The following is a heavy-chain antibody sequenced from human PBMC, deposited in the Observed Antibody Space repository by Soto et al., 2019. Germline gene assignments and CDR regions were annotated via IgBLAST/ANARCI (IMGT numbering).Heavy chain of an antibody. D-gene: IGHD6-6*01. CDR2: IDPSDSYT. Sequence: GESLKISCKGSGYSFTSYWISWVRQMPGKGLEWMGRIDPSDSYTNYSPSFQGHVTISADKSISTAYLQWSSLKAPDTAMYYCARHASIAARLDYYYGMDVWGQGTTVTVSS. J-gene: IGHJ6*02. CDR3: ARHASIAARLDYYYGMDV. V-gene: IGHV5-10-1*01. CDR1: GYSFTSYW.